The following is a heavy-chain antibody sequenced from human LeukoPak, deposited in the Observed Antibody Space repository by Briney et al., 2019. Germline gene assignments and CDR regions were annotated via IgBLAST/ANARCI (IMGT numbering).Heavy chain of an antibody. D-gene: IGHD2-15*01. J-gene: IGHJ4*02. CDR2: ISYDGSNE. Sequence: GGSLRLSCAASGFTFSSYGMHWVRQAPGKGLEWVAYISYDGSNEYYADSVKGRFTLSRDNSKNTLYLQMNSLRAEDTAVYYCARGYGPFDYWGQGTLVTVSS. CDR3: ARGYGPFDY. V-gene: IGHV3-30*03. CDR1: GFTFSSYG.